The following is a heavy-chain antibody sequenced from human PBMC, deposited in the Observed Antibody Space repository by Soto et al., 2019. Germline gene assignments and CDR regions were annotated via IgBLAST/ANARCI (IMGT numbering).Heavy chain of an antibody. V-gene: IGHV3-49*04. CDR2: IRSKAYGGTT. CDR3: TRDKQLVYYFDY. D-gene: IGHD6-6*01. J-gene: IGHJ4*02. CDR1: GFTFGDYA. Sequence: GGSLRLSCTASGFTFGDYAMSWVRQAPGKGLEWVGFIRSKAYGGTTEYAASVKGRFTISRDDSKSIAYLQMNSLKTEDTAVYYCTRDKQLVYYFDYWGQGTLVTVS.